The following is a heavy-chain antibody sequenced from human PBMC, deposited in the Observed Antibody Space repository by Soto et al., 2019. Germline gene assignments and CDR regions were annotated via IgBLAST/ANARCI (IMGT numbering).Heavy chain of an antibody. Sequence: QITLKESGPTLVKPTQTLTLTCTFSGFSLSTSGVSVGWIRQPPGKALEWLALIYWDDAKRYSPSLKSRLTIPKDPSKNQVVLRMTNMDPVDTATYYCAHSRCGGDCLQSYPSHYYYGMDVWGQGTTVTVSS. CDR2: IYWDDAK. V-gene: IGHV2-5*02. D-gene: IGHD2-21*02. CDR1: GFSLSTSGVS. J-gene: IGHJ6*02. CDR3: AHSRCGGDCLQSYPSHYYYGMDV.